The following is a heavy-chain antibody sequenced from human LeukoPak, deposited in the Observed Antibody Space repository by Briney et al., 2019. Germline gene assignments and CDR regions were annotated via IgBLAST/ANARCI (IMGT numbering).Heavy chain of an antibody. CDR3: ARPYDYYYGSGKRQQDAFHM. D-gene: IGHD3-10*01. V-gene: IGHV5-51*01. CDR1: RYSSTTYW. CDR2: IYPDDSDT. J-gene: IGHJ3*02. Sequence: GGSLRLSCKASRYSSTTYWIAWVRQMPGKGLEWMGIIYPDDSDTRYSPSFQGQVTISADKSTSTAYLQWSSLKASDTAMYYCARPYDYYYGSGKRQQDAFHMWGQGTMVTVSS.